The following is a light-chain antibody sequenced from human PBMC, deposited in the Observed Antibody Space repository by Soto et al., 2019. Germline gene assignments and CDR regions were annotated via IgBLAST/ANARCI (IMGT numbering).Light chain of an antibody. Sequence: QMTQSPSSVSASVGDRVTITCRASQGVSNWLAWYQQKPGKAPKLLSYAASTLRSGVTSRFRGSGSGTDFTFTISSLQPEDFATYYCQQANSFPYTFGQGAKLQIK. CDR2: AAS. CDR3: QQANSFPYT. J-gene: IGKJ2*01. CDR1: QGVSNW. V-gene: IGKV1-12*01.